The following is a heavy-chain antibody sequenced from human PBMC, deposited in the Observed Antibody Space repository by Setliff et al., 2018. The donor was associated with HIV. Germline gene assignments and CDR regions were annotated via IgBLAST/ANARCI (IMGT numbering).Heavy chain of an antibody. V-gene: IGHV4-34*10. CDR3: ARHSRPFSYGLDAFDV. D-gene: IGHD3-16*01. CDR1: GGSFSGYS. CDR2: VYHSGST. Sequence: NPSETLSLTCAVYGGSFSGYSWIWIRQPPGKGLEWIGCVYHSGSTTSNPSLKSRLTMSIDTSNNQFSLSLTSVTAADTAIYYCARHSRPFSYGLDAFDVWGQGTMVTVSS. J-gene: IGHJ3*01.